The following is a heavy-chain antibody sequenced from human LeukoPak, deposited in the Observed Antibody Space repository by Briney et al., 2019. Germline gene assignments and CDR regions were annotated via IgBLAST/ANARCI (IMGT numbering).Heavy chain of an antibody. D-gene: IGHD2-2*01. CDR2: IKSKTDGGTT. CDR3: TRLHVPAAATYFDY. V-gene: IGHV3-15*01. Sequence: GGSLRLSCAASGFTFSNAWMSWVRQAPGKGLEWVGRIKSKTDGGTTDYAAPVKGRFTISRDDSKNTLYLQMNSLKTEDTAVYYCTRLHVPAAATYFDYWGQGTLVTVSS. CDR1: GFTFSNAW. J-gene: IGHJ4*02.